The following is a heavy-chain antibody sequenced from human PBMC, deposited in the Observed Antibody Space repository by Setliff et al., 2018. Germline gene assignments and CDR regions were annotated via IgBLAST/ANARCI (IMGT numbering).Heavy chain of an antibody. D-gene: IGHD6-19*01. CDR3: ARLLAGTGGFFYYGVDG. CDR1: GGSISSGSYY. Sequence: PSETLSLTCTVSGGSISSGSYYWSWIRQPAGKGLEWIGHIYTSGSTNYNPSLKSRVTISVDTSKNQFSLKLSSVTAAETAVYYCARLLAGTGGFFYYGVDGWGQGTTVTVSS. CDR2: IYTSGST. J-gene: IGHJ6*02. V-gene: IGHV4-61*09.